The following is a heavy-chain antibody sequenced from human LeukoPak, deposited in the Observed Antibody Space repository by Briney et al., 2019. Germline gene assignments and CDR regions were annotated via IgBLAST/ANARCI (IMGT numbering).Heavy chain of an antibody. D-gene: IGHD6-13*01. Sequence: NSAGSLSLSCAASGFTFSSYSMNWVRQAPGKGLEWVSSISSSSSYIYYADSVKGRFTISRDNAKNSLYLQMNSLRAEDTAVYYCARDLWNPAAAGLGYYYYYYYGMDVWGQGTTVTVSS. CDR1: GFTFSSYS. CDR2: ISSSSSYI. J-gene: IGHJ6*02. CDR3: ARDLWNPAAAGLGYYYYYYYGMDV. V-gene: IGHV3-21*01.